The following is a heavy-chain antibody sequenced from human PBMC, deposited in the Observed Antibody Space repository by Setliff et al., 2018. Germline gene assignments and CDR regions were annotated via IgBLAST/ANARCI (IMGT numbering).Heavy chain of an antibody. CDR3: ARDGGEY. D-gene: IGHD3-16*01. Sequence: PGGSLRLSCAASGFRFNGHGMNWVRQAPGRGLEWVSTINWDGRTTGYRDSVKGRFTISRDNAKNSLYLQMNSLRAEDTAVYYCARDGGEYWGQGTLVTVSS. CDR1: GFRFNGHG. CDR2: INWDGRTT. J-gene: IGHJ4*02. V-gene: IGHV3-20*04.